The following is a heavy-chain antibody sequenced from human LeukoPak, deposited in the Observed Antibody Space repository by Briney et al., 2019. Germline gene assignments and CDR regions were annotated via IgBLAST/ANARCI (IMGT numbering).Heavy chain of an antibody. CDR3: ARTYYDSSGYYFYYYYMDV. J-gene: IGHJ6*03. V-gene: IGHV4-34*01. CDR2: INHSGST. Sequence: SETLSLTCTVSGGSISSYYWSWIRQPPGKGLEWIGEINHSGSTNYNPSLKSRVTISVDTSNNQFSLKLNSVTAADTAVYYCARTYYDSSGYYFYYYYMDVWGKGTTVTVSS. D-gene: IGHD3-22*01. CDR1: GGSISSYY.